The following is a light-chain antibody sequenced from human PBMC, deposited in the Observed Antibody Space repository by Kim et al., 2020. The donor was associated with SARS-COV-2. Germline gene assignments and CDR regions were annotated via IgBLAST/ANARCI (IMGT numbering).Light chain of an antibody. CDR3: HHYYDCPSLT. V-gene: IGKV3-15*01. Sequence: EIVMTQSPATLSVSPGERATLSCRASQSVSHNLVWYQQQTGQAPRLLIHGASTSTTGIPGRFSGSGSGTEFTLSISNLQSEDFAVYYCHHYYDCPSLTFGRGTKVDIK. CDR2: GAS. J-gene: IGKJ4*01. CDR1: QSVSHN.